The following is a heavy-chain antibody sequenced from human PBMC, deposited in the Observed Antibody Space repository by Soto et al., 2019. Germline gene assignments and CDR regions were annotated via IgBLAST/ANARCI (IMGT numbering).Heavy chain of an antibody. V-gene: IGHV3-23*01. CDR1: GFTFSSYA. CDR2: ISGSGGST. D-gene: IGHD5-18*01. J-gene: IGHJ6*02. Sequence: GGSLRLSCAASGFTFSSYAMSWVRQAPGKGLEWVSAISGSGGSTYYADSVKGRFTISRDNSKNTLYLQMNSLRAEDPAVYYCEKDTLDTSGMDVWGQGTTVTVSS. CDR3: EKDTLDTSGMDV.